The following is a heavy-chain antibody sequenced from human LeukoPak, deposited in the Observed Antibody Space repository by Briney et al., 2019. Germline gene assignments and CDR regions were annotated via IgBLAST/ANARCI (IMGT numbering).Heavy chain of an antibody. V-gene: IGHV1-8*01. CDR2: MNTNSGNT. Sequence: AAVTVSFTASGYTFTIYDINWVRQATGQGKEWMGWMNTNSGNTSYAQKFQGRVTMTRNTSISTAYMELSSLRSGDTAVDYCARGRGVAGVSFMDVWGKGTTVTISS. J-gene: IGHJ6*03. CDR1: GYTFTIYD. CDR3: ARGRGVAGVSFMDV. D-gene: IGHD6-19*01.